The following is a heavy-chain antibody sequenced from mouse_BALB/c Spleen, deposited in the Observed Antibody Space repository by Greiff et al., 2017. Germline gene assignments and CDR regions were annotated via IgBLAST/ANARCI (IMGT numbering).Heavy chain of an antibody. V-gene: IGHV5-15*02. J-gene: IGHJ3*01. CDR2: ISNLAYSI. Sequence: EVKVVESGGGLVQPGGSRKLSCAASGFTFSDYGMAWVRQAPGKGPEWVAFISNLAYSIYYADTVTGRFTISRENAKNTLYLEMSSLRSEDTAMYYCARDGNGFAYWGQGTLVTVSA. CDR3: ARDGNGFAY. D-gene: IGHD2-1*01. CDR1: GFTFSDYG.